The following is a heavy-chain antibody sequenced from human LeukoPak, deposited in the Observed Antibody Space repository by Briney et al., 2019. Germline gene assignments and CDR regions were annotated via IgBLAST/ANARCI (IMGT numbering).Heavy chain of an antibody. CDR3: ARENSYYDSSGYYYGSGYFDY. CDR1: GGSFSTYY. J-gene: IGHJ4*02. D-gene: IGHD3-22*01. Sequence: SETLSLTCTVSGGSFSTYYWSWIRQPPGKGLEWIGYIYYSGSTNYNPSLQSRVTISVDTSKNQFSLRLSSVTAADTAMYYCARENSYYDSSGYYYGSGYFDYWGQGTLVTVSS. CDR2: IYYSGST. V-gene: IGHV4-59*01.